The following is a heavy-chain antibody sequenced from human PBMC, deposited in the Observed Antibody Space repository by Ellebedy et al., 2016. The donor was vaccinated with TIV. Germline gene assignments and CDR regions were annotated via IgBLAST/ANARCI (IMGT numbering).Heavy chain of an antibody. CDR1: GFTFSSYW. J-gene: IGHJ6*02. Sequence: GESLKISXAASGFTFSSYWMSWVRQAPGKGLEWVANIKQDGSEKYYVDSVKGRFTISRDNAKNSLYLQMNSLRAEDTAVYYCAIVVVPALDYYYGMDVWGQGTTVTVSS. V-gene: IGHV3-7*01. CDR2: IKQDGSEK. D-gene: IGHD2-2*01. CDR3: AIVVVPALDYYYGMDV.